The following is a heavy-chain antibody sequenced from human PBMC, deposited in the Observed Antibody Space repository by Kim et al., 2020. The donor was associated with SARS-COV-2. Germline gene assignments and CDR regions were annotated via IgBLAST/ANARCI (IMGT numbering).Heavy chain of an antibody. Sequence: SETLSLTCTVSGGSISSGGYYWSWIRQHPGKGLEWIGYIYYSGSTYYNPSLKSRVTISVDTSKNQFSLKLSSVTAADTAVYYCARDRITMVRGVIQGGAVDGMDVWGQGTTVTVSS. CDR2: IYYSGST. V-gene: IGHV4-31*03. CDR1: GGSISSGGYY. CDR3: ARDRITMVRGVIQGGAVDGMDV. D-gene: IGHD3-10*01. J-gene: IGHJ6*02.